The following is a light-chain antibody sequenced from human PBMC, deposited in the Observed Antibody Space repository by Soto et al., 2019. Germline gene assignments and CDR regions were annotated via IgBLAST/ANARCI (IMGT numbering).Light chain of an antibody. V-gene: IGLV2-8*01. Sequence: QSVLTQPPSASGSPGQTVTISCTGTSSDVGNYNFVSWYQKHPGKAPKLIMYEVSQRPSGVPDRFSGSKSGNTASLTVSGLQAEDEADYYCSSYAGKNNVVVFGGGTKLTVL. J-gene: IGLJ2*01. CDR2: EVS. CDR3: SSYAGKNNVVV. CDR1: SSDVGNYNF.